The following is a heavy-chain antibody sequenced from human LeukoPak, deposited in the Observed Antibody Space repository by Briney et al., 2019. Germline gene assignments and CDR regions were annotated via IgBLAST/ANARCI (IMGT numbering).Heavy chain of an antibody. Sequence: PGGSLRLSCAASGFXFSSYAMHWVRQAPGKGLEWVAVISYDGSNKYYADSVKGRFTISRDNSKNTLYLQMNSLRAEDTAVYYCARDSYYYDSSGYYLSGMDVWGQGTTVTVSS. CDR1: GFXFSSYA. D-gene: IGHD3-22*01. CDR3: ARDSYYYDSSGYYLSGMDV. J-gene: IGHJ6*02. CDR2: ISYDGSNK. V-gene: IGHV3-30-3*01.